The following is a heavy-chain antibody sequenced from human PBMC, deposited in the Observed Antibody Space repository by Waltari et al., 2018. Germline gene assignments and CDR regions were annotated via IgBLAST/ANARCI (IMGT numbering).Heavy chain of an antibody. D-gene: IGHD3-22*01. Sequence: QVQLQESGPGLVKPSETLSLTCTVSGGSISSYYWSWIRQPPGKGLEWIGYIYYSGSTNYNPSLKSRVTISVDTSKNQFSLKLSSVTAADTAVYYCARGVYYDSSGYYYALNWFDPWGQGTLVTVSS. J-gene: IGHJ5*02. CDR1: GGSISSYY. CDR3: ARGVYYDSSGYYYALNWFDP. V-gene: IGHV4-59*12. CDR2: IYYSGST.